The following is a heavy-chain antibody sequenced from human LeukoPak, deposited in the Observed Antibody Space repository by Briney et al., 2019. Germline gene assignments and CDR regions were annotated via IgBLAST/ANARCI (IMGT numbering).Heavy chain of an antibody. V-gene: IGHV3-53*01. CDR2: IYSGGST. CDR1: GFTVSSNY. Sequence: PGGSLRLSCAASGFTVSSNYMSWVRQAPGKGLEWGSVIYSGGSTYYADSVKGRFTISRDNSKNTLYLQMNSLRAEDTAVYYCARENYYGSGGYGMDVWGKGTTVTVSS. CDR3: ARENYYGSGGYGMDV. D-gene: IGHD3-10*01. J-gene: IGHJ6*04.